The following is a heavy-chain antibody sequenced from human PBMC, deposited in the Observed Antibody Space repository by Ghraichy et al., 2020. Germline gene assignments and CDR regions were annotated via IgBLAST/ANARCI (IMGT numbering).Heavy chain of an antibody. CDR3: AREDIEDGMDV. V-gene: IGHV4-59*01. D-gene: IGHD2-15*01. Sequence: SETLYLTCTVSGGSISSYYWSWIRQPPGKGLEWIGYIYYSGSTNYNPSLKSRVTISVDTSKNQFSLKLSSVTAADTAVYYCAREDIEDGMDVWGQGTTVTVSS. CDR2: IYYSGST. J-gene: IGHJ6*02. CDR1: GGSISSYY.